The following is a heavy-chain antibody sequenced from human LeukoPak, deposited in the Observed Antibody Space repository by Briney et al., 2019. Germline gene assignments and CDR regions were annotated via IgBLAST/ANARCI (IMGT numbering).Heavy chain of an antibody. Sequence: GASVKVSCKASGFTFTSSAMQWVRQARGQRLEWIGWIVAGSGNTNYAQKFQERVTITRDMSTSTAYMELSSLRSEDTAVYYCAAVPFYCDSSGPPPYFDYWGQGTLVTVSS. CDR1: GFTFTSSA. D-gene: IGHD3-22*01. V-gene: IGHV1-58*02. CDR3: AAVPFYCDSSGPPPYFDY. CDR2: IVAGSGNT. J-gene: IGHJ4*02.